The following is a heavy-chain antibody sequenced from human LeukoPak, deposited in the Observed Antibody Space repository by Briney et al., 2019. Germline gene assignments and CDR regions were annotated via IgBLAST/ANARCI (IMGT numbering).Heavy chain of an antibody. J-gene: IGHJ3*02. CDR1: GFTFSSYG. CDR2: IRYDGSSN. V-gene: IGHV3-30*02. Sequence: PGWSLSLSCAASGFTFSSYGMHWVRQAPGKGLEWVAFIRYDGSSNYYADSVKGRFTISRDNSKNTLYLQMNSLRPEDTAVYYCPSERDYGDSNAFDMWGQGTMVTVSS. CDR3: PSERDYGDSNAFDM. D-gene: IGHD4-17*01.